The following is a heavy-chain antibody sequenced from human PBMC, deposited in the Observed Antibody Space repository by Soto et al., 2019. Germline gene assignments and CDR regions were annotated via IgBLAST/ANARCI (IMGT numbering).Heavy chain of an antibody. CDR3: ARGAQLWDVGFDY. Sequence: QVQLQESGPGLVKPSETLSLTCSVSGDSVIGYYWTWIQQPPGKGLEWIGYIYYSGSTNYNPSLKSRVTRSVDTCQNQFSLKLNPVTAADTAVYYCARGAQLWDVGFDYWGQGILVTVSS. V-gene: IGHV4-59*02. CDR1: GDSVIGYY. CDR2: IYYSGST. D-gene: IGHD2-21*01. J-gene: IGHJ4*02.